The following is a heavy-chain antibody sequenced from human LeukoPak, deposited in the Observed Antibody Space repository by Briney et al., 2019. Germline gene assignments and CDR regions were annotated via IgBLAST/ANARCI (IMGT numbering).Heavy chain of an antibody. CDR1: GFRFSDYY. CDR2: ISSSGSTK. J-gene: IGHJ3*02. V-gene: IGHV3-11*04. D-gene: IGHD3-22*01. CDR3: ARDATMIVVTGNFDI. Sequence: GGSLRLSCAASGFRFSDYYMIWIRRAPGKGLEWVSYISSSGSTKYYADSVKGRFTISRDNSRNSLFLQMNRLRAEDTAVYYCARDATMIVVTGNFDIWGQGTLLTVSS.